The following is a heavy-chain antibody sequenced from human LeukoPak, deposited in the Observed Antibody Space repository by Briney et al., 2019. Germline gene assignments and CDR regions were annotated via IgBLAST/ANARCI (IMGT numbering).Heavy chain of an antibody. D-gene: IGHD3-22*01. CDR2: IIPIFGIA. V-gene: IGHV1-69*04. CDR1: GGTFSSYA. CDR3: AIDWKDDSSGYYDY. J-gene: IGHJ4*02. Sequence: SVKVSCKASGGTFSSYAISWVRQAPGQGLEWMGRIIPIFGIANYAQKFQGRVTITADKSTSTAYMELSSLRSEDTAVYYCAIDWKDDSSGYYDYWGQGTLVTVSS.